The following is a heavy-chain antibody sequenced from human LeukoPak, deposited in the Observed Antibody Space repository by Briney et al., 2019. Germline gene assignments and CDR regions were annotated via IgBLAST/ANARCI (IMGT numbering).Heavy chain of an antibody. J-gene: IGHJ4*02. D-gene: IGHD1-26*01. Sequence: GGSLRLSCAASGFTFSGYAMSWVRQAPGKGLEWVSAISGGGGSTYYADSVTGRFTISRDNSRNTLYLQMNSLRGDDTAVYYCAKDVGKWESLHFFDYWGQGTLVTVSS. CDR2: ISGGGGST. V-gene: IGHV3-23*01. CDR3: AKDVGKWESLHFFDY. CDR1: GFTFSGYA.